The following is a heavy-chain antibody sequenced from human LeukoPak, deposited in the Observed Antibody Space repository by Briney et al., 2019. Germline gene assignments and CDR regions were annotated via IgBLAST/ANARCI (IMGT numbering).Heavy chain of an antibody. V-gene: IGHV3-7*05. CDR1: GFTFSNTW. Sequence: PGGSLRLSCAASGFTFSNTWMTWVRQAPGKGLEWVANINRDGSEKYYVASVKGRFAISRDSAKNSLYLQMNSLRAEDTAVYYCAKDLRGYDFWSGYDYWGQGTLVTVSS. CDR2: INRDGSEK. D-gene: IGHD3-3*01. CDR3: AKDLRGYDFWSGYDY. J-gene: IGHJ4*02.